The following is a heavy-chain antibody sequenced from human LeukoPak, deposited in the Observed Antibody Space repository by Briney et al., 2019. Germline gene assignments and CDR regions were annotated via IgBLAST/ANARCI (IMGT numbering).Heavy chain of an antibody. J-gene: IGHJ4*02. Sequence: GASVKVSCKVSGYTLTELSMHWVRQAPGKGLEWMGGFDPEDGETIYAQKFQGRVTITADESTSTAYMELSSLGSEDTAVYYCASRDDYGDKFYFDYWGQGTLVTVSS. V-gene: IGHV1-24*01. CDR1: GYTLTELS. CDR2: FDPEDGET. D-gene: IGHD4-17*01. CDR3: ASRDDYGDKFYFDY.